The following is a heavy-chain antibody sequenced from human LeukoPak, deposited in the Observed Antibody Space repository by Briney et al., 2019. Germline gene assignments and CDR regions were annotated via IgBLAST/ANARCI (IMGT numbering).Heavy chain of an antibody. Sequence: GGSLRLSCAASGFTLNSFNMNWVRQAPGKGLEWVSTINNSGDDKYYGDSVKGRFTISRDDAKNLLYLQMNSLSADDTALYFWAKRVPVTKSFYYYYMDVWGKGTAVIVSS. CDR3: AKRVPVTKSFYYYYMDV. CDR1: GFTLNSFN. J-gene: IGHJ6*03. CDR2: INNSGDDK. V-gene: IGHV3-21*01. D-gene: IGHD2-8*01.